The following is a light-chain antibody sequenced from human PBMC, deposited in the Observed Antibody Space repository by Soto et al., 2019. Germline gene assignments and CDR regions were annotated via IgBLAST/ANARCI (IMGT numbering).Light chain of an antibody. CDR2: AAS. CDR3: QQYGYSRIT. Sequence: DIVYTQPPGTLSLSPGERATLSCRVSQSVSSSHLAWYLHRPGHAPRLHIYAASSRATGSPDRFSGGGSGTDFTLTICGLEPEDFAVYYCQQYGYSRITFGEGTRLEIK. CDR1: QSVSSSH. V-gene: IGKV3-20*01. J-gene: IGKJ5*01.